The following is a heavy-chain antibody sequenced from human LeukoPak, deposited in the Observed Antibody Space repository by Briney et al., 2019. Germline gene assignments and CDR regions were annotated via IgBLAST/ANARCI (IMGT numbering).Heavy chain of an antibody. CDR2: IITIFGTA. J-gene: IGHJ4*02. CDR1: GGTFSSYA. D-gene: IGHD1-26*01. CDR3: ASGPGTPKGIDY. Sequence: SVKVSCKASGGTFSSYAISWVRQAPGQGLEWMGGIITIFGTANYAQKFQGRVTITADESTSTAYMELSSLRSEDTAVYYCASGPGTPKGIDYWGQGTLVTVSS. V-gene: IGHV1-69*01.